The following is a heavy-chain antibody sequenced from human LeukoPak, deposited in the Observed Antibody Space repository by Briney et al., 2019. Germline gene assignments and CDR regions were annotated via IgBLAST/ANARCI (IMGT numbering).Heavy chain of an antibody. V-gene: IGHV3-53*01. CDR2: IYSGGST. D-gene: IGHD6-13*01. CDR3: ARDGIPGIAAAGAVLYYYGMDV. CDR1: GFTVSSNY. J-gene: IGHJ6*02. Sequence: GGSLRLSCAASGFTVSSNYMSWVRQAPGKGLEWVSVIYSGGSTYYADSVKGRFTISRDNSKNTLYLQMNSLRAEDTAVYYCARDGIPGIAAAGAVLYYYGMDVWGQGTTVTVSS.